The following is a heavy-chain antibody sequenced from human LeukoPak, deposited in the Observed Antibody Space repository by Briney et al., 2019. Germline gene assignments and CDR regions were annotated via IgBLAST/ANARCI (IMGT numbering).Heavy chain of an antibody. D-gene: IGHD2/OR15-2a*01. CDR2: INPSGGGT. V-gene: IGHV1-46*01. CDR1: GYTFTSYY. CDR3: ARATAPFSFDY. J-gene: IGHJ4*02. Sequence: GASVKVSCKASGYTFTSYYIHWVRQAPEQGLEWMGIINPSGGGTTYSQKFQGRVTMTRDMSTSTVYMELSSLISEDTAVYYCARATAPFSFDYWGQGTLVTVSS.